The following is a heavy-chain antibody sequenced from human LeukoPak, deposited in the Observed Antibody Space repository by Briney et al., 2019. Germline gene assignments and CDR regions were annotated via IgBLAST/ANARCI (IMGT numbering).Heavy chain of an antibody. CDR3: ARDLPSTYNWELDY. CDR2: INPNSGGT. V-gene: IGHV1-2*06. CDR1: GYTFIDYY. J-gene: IGHJ4*02. D-gene: IGHD1-20*01. Sequence: ASVKVSCKASGYTFIDYYIHWVRRAPGQGLEWMGRINPNSGGTNYAQNFQGRVTMTRDTSISTAYMELGRLRSDDTAVYYCARDLPSTYNWELDYWGQGTLVTVSS.